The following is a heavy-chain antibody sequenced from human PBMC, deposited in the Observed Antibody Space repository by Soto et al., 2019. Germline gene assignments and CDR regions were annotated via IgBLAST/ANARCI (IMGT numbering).Heavy chain of an antibody. CDR2: INPSGGST. CDR3: ARNIGLRFGDSELDY. J-gene: IGHJ4*02. CDR1: GYTFTSYY. Sequence: GASVKVSCKASGYTFTSYYMHWVRQAPGQGLEWMGIINPSGGSTSYAQKFQGRVTMTRDTSTSTVYMELSSLRSEDTAVYYCARNIGLRFGDSELDYWGQGTLVTVSS. D-gene: IGHD3-10*01. V-gene: IGHV1-46*03.